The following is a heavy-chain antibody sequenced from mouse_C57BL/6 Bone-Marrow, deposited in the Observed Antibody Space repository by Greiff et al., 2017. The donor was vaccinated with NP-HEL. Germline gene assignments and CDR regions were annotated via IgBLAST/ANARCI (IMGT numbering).Heavy chain of an antibody. CDR2: ISSGGSDS. J-gene: IGHJ2*01. Sequence: EVKLVESGGDLVKPGGSLKLSCAASGFTFSSYGMSWVRPTPDKSLAWVATISSGGSDSYYPDSVKGRFTISSDNTKNTLYLPMSSLKSEDTAMYYCARHPTVVAYYFDYWGQGTTLTVSS. CDR3: ARHPTVVAYYFDY. CDR1: GFTFSSYG. V-gene: IGHV5-6*01. D-gene: IGHD1-1*01.